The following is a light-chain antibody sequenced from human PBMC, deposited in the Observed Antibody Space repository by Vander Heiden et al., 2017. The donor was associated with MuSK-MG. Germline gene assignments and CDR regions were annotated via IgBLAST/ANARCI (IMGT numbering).Light chain of an antibody. Sequence: DIQMTQSPSTLSASVGDRVTITCRASQSISTWLAWYQQRPGKAPKLLIYDASSLEYGVPSRLSGSGYGTEFTLTISRLQPDDFAPYYCQLNNSYSSLTVGGGTKVEIK. V-gene: IGKV1-5*01. CDR2: DAS. CDR3: QLNNSYSSLT. J-gene: IGKJ4*01. CDR1: QSISTW.